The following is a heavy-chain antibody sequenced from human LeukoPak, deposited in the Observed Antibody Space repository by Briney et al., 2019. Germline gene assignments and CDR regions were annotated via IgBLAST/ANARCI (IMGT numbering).Heavy chain of an antibody. CDR1: GYTFTSYA. CDR3: ARMSTPLYSSSWYEDAFDI. CDR2: INAGNGNT. Sequence: ASVKVSCKASGYTFTSYAMHWVRQAPGQRLEWMGWINAGNGNTKYSQKFQGRVTITRDTSASTAYMELSSLRSEDTAVYYCARMSTPLYSSSWYEDAFDIWGQGTMVTVSS. V-gene: IGHV1-3*01. J-gene: IGHJ3*02. D-gene: IGHD6-13*01.